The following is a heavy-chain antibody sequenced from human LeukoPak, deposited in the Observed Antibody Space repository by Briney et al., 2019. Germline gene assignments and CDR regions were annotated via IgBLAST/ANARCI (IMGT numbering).Heavy chain of an antibody. D-gene: IGHD6-13*01. Sequence: PSETLSLTCTVSGGSISSGSYYWSWIRQPAGKGLEWIGRIYTSGSTNYNPSLKSRVTISVDTSKNQFSLKLSSVTAADTAVYYCARGLRDSSSWYPANYYYYYMDVWGKGTTVTISS. V-gene: IGHV4-61*02. CDR3: ARGLRDSSSWYPANYYYYYMDV. J-gene: IGHJ6*03. CDR1: GGSISSGSYY. CDR2: IYTSGST.